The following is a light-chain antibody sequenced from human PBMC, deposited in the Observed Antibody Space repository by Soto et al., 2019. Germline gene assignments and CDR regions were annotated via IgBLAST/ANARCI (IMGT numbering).Light chain of an antibody. CDR1: SSDVGGYNY. CDR3: SSYTSSSPL. J-gene: IGLJ3*02. Sequence: QSALTQPASVSGSPGQSITISCTGTSSDVGGYNYVSWYQQHPGKAPKLMIYEVSNRPSGVSNRFSGSKSGNKASLTISGLQAEDEADYYCSSYTSSSPLFGGGTKLTVL. CDR2: EVS. V-gene: IGLV2-14*01.